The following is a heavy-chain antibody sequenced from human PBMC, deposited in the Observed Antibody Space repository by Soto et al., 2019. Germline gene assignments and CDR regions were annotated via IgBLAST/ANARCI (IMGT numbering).Heavy chain of an antibody. CDR2: SYYTGST. J-gene: IGHJ5*02. V-gene: IGHV4-30-4*08. CDR3: ARGNLDTDSGYHWFDP. CDR1: GGSFSGYG. Sequence: SETLSPPCTVLGGSFSGYGWRWIRQPPGKGLEWIGYSYYTGSTHYNPSLKSRFSISVDAAKNQFSLKLTSVTAADTAVYFCARGNLDTDSGYHWFDPWGQGTLVTVSS. D-gene: IGHD2-2*01.